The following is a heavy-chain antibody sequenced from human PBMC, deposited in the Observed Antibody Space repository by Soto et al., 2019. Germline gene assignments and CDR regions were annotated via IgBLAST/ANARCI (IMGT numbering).Heavy chain of an antibody. CDR2: IIPIFGTA. J-gene: IGHJ5*02. CDR3: ARDLVNDYGDGDWFDP. V-gene: IGHV1-69*01. D-gene: IGHD4-17*01. Sequence: QVQLVQSGAEVKKPGSSVKVSCKASGGTFSSYAISWVRQAPGQGLEWMGGIIPIFGTANYAQKFQGRVTITAAESTSTAYKELSSLRSEDTAVYYCARDLVNDYGDGDWFDPWGQGTLVTVSS. CDR1: GGTFSSYA.